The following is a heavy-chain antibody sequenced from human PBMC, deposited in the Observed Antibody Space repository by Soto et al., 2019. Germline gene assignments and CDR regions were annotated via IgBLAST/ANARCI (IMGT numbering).Heavy chain of an antibody. CDR3: AKDHTIFGVVIITQGADYYGMDV. Sequence: PGGSLRLSCAASGFTFSSYAMSWVRQAPGKGLEWVSAISGSGGSTYYADSVKGRFTISRDNSKNTLYLQMNSLRAEDTAVYYCAKDHTIFGVVIITQGADYYGMDVWGQGTTVTVSS. D-gene: IGHD3-3*01. J-gene: IGHJ6*02. CDR1: GFTFSSYA. V-gene: IGHV3-23*01. CDR2: ISGSGGST.